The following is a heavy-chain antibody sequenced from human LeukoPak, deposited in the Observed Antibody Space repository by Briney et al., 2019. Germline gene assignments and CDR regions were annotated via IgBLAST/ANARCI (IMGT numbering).Heavy chain of an antibody. CDR2: IYYSGST. D-gene: IGHD2-15*01. CDR3: ARSGLVAATPGGAFDI. J-gene: IGHJ3*02. Sequence: SETLSLTCTVSGGSISSSSYYWSWIRQPPGKGLEWIGYIYYSGSTYYNPSLKSRVTISVDTSKNQFSLKLSSVTAADTAVYYCARSGLVAATPGGAFDIWGQGTMVTVSS. V-gene: IGHV4-30-4*01. CDR1: GGSISSSSYY.